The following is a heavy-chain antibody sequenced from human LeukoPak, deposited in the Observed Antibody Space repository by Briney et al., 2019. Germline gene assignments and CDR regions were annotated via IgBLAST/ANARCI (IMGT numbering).Heavy chain of an antibody. V-gene: IGHV4-59*12. J-gene: IGHJ4*02. Sequence: SETLSLTCTVSGDSISTYYWSWIRQPPGKGLEWIGYIYYRVTSDYNPSLKSRVTMSVDMSTRQISLKLSSVTAADTAVYYCARDVSIGSSSWFYNWGQGTLVTVSS. CDR3: ARDVSIGSSSWFYN. D-gene: IGHD6-6*01. CDR1: GDSISTYY. CDR2: IYYRVTS.